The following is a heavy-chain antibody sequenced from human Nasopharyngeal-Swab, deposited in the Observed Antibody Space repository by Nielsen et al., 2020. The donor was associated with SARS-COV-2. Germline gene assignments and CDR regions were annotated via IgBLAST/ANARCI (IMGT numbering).Heavy chain of an antibody. D-gene: IGHD3-10*01. CDR1: GYSFTSYW. CDR3: ARQMDYYGSGSAPDY. CDR2: IYPGDSDT. J-gene: IGHJ4*02. V-gene: IGHV5-51*01. Sequence: GESLTISCKGSGYSFTSYWIGWVRPPPGKRLEWMGIIYPGDSDTRYSPSFQGQVTISADKSISTACLQWSSLKASDTAMYYCARQMDYYGSGSAPDYWGQGTLVTVSS.